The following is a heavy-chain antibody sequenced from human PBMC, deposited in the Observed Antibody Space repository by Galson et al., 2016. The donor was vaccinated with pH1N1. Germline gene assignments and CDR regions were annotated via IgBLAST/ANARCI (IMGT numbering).Heavy chain of an antibody. Sequence: SVKVSCKASGYTFTAYYIHWVRQAPGQGLEWMGWINPDSGGTHFAQKFQGWVTMTRDTSIRTAYMELSRLKTDDTAVYYCARGDRGTSGFDYWGQGALVAVSS. D-gene: IGHD3-10*01. V-gene: IGHV1-2*04. CDR2: INPDSGGT. CDR1: GYTFTAYY. J-gene: IGHJ4*02. CDR3: ARGDRGTSGFDY.